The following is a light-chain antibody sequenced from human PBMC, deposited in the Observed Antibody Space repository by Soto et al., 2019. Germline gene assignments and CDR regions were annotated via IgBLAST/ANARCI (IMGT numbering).Light chain of an antibody. CDR2: GAS. CDR3: QQDGSSPPYT. J-gene: IGKJ2*01. Sequence: EIVLTQSPGTLSLSPGEGATLSCRASQSVSGSYLAWYQQKPGQAPRLLIYGASNRATGVPDRFSGSESGTDFTLTIDRLEPEDFVVYYCQQDGSSPPYTFGQGTRLEIK. V-gene: IGKV3-20*01. CDR1: QSVSGSY.